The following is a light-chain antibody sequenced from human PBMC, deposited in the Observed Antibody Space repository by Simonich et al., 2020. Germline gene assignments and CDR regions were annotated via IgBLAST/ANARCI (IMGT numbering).Light chain of an antibody. J-gene: IGLJ2*01. CDR2: GKN. CDR3: NSRDSSGNVV. CDR1: SLRSYY. Sequence: SSELTQDPAVSVALGQTVRITCQGDSLRSYYASWYQQKPGQAPVLVIYGKNNRPSGIPDRFSGSRSGNTASLTITGAQAEDEADYYCNSRDSSGNVVFGGGTKLTVL. V-gene: IGLV3-19*01.